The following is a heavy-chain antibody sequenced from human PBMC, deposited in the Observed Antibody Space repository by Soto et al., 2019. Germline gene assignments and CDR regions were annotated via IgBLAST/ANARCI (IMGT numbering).Heavy chain of an antibody. D-gene: IGHD3-16*01. V-gene: IGHV3-64*01. CDR3: ARGQRGAHLDY. CDR2: ISPNGDDT. CDR1: GFSFSSYA. J-gene: IGHJ4*02. Sequence: EVQLVESGGGLVQPGGSLRLSCAASGFSFSSYAMHWVRQAPGKGLEYVSAISPNGDDTYYANSMKGRFTISRDNSKSTLYRQMGSLRAEDLAVYYCARGQRGAHLDYWGQGTLVNVSS.